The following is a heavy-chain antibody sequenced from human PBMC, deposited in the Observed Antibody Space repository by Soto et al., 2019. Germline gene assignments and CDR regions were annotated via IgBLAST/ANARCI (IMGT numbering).Heavy chain of an antibody. Sequence: GGSLRLSCAASGFTFSSYWMHRVRQGPGEGLVWVSAISGSGGSTYYADSVKGRFTISRDHSKNTLYLQMNSLRAEDTAVYYCAKSFWPEAADVALFFDYWGQGTLVTVSS. CDR1: GFTFSSYW. V-gene: IGHV3-23*01. J-gene: IGHJ4*02. D-gene: IGHD6-13*01. CDR2: ISGSGGST. CDR3: AKSFWPEAADVALFFDY.